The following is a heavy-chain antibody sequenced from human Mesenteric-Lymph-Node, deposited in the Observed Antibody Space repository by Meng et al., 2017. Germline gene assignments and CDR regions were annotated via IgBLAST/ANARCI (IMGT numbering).Heavy chain of an antibody. J-gene: IGHJ4*02. CDR1: GYTFTGYY. CDR2: ISAYNGNT. D-gene: IGHD6-19*01. V-gene: IGHV1-18*04. Sequence: ASVKVSCKASGYTFTGYYMHWVRQAPGQGLEWMGWISAYNGNTNYAQKLQGRVTMTTDTSTSTAYMELRSLRSDDTAVYYCARDRSGIAVAGTSGYWGQGTLVTVSS. CDR3: ARDRSGIAVAGTSGY.